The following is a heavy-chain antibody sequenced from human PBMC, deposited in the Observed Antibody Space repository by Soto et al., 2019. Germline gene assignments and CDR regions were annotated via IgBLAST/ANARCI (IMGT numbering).Heavy chain of an antibody. CDR3: ARDWRGAEGFDP. J-gene: IGHJ3*01. Sequence: ASVKVSCKASGYSFSGFAIHWVRQAPGQRLEWMGWINAAKGNTKYSQKFQGRVTITRDTSASTAYMELSSLRSEDTAVYFCARDWRGAEGFDPWGQ. D-gene: IGHD3-3*01. CDR2: INAAKGNT. CDR1: GYSFSGFA. V-gene: IGHV1-3*01.